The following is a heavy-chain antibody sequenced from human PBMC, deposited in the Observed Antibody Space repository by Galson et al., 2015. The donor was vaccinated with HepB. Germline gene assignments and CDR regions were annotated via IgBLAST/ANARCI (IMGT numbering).Heavy chain of an antibody. CDR3: AKDRMLVTKGGLDY. CDR1: GFTFDNYA. D-gene: IGHD4-17*01. CDR2: ISWNSGSI. V-gene: IGHV3-9*01. Sequence: SLRLSCAASGFTFDNYAMHWVRQAPGKGLEWVSGISWNSGSIGYADSVKGRFTISRDNAKNSLYLQMNSLRAEDTALYYCAKDRMLVTKGGLDYWGQGTLVTVSS. J-gene: IGHJ4*02.